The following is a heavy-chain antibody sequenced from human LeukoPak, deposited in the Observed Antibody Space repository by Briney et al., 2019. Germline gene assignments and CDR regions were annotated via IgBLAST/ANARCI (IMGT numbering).Heavy chain of an antibody. Sequence: GGSLRLSCAASGFTVGRNYMSWVRQAPGKGLEWVSVIYSGGSTYYADSVKGRFTISRDNSKNTLYLQMNSLRAEDTAVYYCARDPHMGSSSWYGGFDYWGQGTLVTVSS. CDR3: ARDPHMGSSSWYGGFDY. CDR2: IYSGGST. D-gene: IGHD6-13*01. J-gene: IGHJ4*02. CDR1: GFTVGRNY. V-gene: IGHV3-53*01.